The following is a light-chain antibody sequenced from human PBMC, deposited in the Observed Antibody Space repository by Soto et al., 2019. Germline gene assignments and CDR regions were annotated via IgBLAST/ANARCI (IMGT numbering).Light chain of an antibody. CDR2: GAS. J-gene: IGKJ4*01. V-gene: IGKV3-20*01. CDR3: QQYGDSPLT. CDR1: QSVSSSY. Sequence: EIVLTQSPGTLSLSPGEGATLSCRASQSVSSSYIAWYQQRPGQTPSPLIYGASTRTTGIPDRFSGSVSGTDFTLTISRLEPEDFAVYYCQQYGDSPLTFGGGTKVDIK.